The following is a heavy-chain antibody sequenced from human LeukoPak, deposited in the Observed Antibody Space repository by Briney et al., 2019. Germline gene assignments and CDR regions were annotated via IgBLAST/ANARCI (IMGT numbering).Heavy chain of an antibody. CDR3: AKVTYGSGTYGAFDS. J-gene: IGHJ4*02. CDR2: ISGIGYST. V-gene: IGHV3-23*01. CDR1: GFTFSSYE. Sequence: GGSLRLSCAASGFTFSSYEMNWVRQAPGKGLEWVSAISGIGYSTYYADSVKGRFTISRDNSKNTLYLQMNSLRAEDTAVYYCAKVTYGSGTYGAFDSWGQGTLVTVSS. D-gene: IGHD3-10*01.